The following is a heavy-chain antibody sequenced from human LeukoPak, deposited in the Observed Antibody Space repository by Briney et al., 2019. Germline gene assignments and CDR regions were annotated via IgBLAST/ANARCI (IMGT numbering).Heavy chain of an antibody. CDR1: GGSISSYY. J-gene: IGHJ5*02. V-gene: IGHV4-59*01. CDR2: IYYSGST. Sequence: SETLSLTCTVSGGSISSYYWSWIRQPPGKGLEWIGYIYYSGSTNYNPSLKSRVTISVDTSKNQFSLKLSSVTAADTAVYYCARVSYGDYSENWFDPWGQGTLVTVSS. D-gene: IGHD4-17*01. CDR3: ARVSYGDYSENWFDP.